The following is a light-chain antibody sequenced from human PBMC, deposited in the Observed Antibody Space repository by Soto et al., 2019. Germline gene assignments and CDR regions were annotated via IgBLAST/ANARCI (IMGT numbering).Light chain of an antibody. CDR2: LNSDGSH. CDR3: QTWDAGILV. CDR1: SGHNNYA. Sequence: QLVLTQSPSASASLGASVKLTCTLSSGHNNYAIAWHQQQPEKGPRYLMRLNSDGSHNKGDGIPDRFSGSSSGAERYLIISSLHSEDEADYYCQTWDAGILVFGTGTNSPS. J-gene: IGLJ1*01. V-gene: IGLV4-69*02.